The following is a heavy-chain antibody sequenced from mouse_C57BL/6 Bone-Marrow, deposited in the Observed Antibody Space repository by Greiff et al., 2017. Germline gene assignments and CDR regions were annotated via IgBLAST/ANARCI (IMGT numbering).Heavy chain of an antibody. V-gene: IGHV1-19*01. J-gene: IGHJ1*03. Sequence: EVQLQESGPVLVKPGASVKMSCKASGYTFTDYYMNWVKQSHGKSLEWIGVINPYNGGTSYNQKFKGKATLTVDKSSSTAYMELNSLTSEDSAVYYCARGGDLLLRGYFDVWGTGTTVTVSS. CDR1: GYTFTDYY. CDR3: ARGGDLLLRGYFDV. CDR2: INPYNGGT. D-gene: IGHD1-1*01.